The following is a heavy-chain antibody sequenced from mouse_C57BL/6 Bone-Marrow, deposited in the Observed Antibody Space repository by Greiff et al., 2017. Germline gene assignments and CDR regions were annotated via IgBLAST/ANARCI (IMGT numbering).Heavy chain of an antibody. Sequence: QVQLQQPGAELVTPGASVKLSCKASGYTFTSYWMKWVKQRPGQGLEWIGEIDPSDSYTNYNQKFKGKATLTVDTSSSTAYMQLRSLTSEDSAVYYCARGTDDSYYFDYWGQGTTLTVSS. V-gene: IGHV1-50*01. J-gene: IGHJ2*01. CDR3: ARGTDDSYYFDY. CDR1: GYTFTSYW. CDR2: IDPSDSYT. D-gene: IGHD2-4*01.